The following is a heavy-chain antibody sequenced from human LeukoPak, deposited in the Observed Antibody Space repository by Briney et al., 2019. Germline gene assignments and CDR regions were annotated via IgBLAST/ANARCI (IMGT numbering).Heavy chain of an antibody. CDR2: INPNTGGT. Sequence: AAVKVSCKASGHTFTGYYMHWVRQAPGQGLEWMGWINPNTGGTNYAQKFQGRVTMTRDTSISTAYMELTRLRSDDTAVYYCAPTPYSNSYYYFDYWGQGTLVTVRS. CDR3: APTPYSNSYYYFDY. J-gene: IGHJ4*02. V-gene: IGHV1-2*02. CDR1: GHTFTGYY. D-gene: IGHD6-13*01.